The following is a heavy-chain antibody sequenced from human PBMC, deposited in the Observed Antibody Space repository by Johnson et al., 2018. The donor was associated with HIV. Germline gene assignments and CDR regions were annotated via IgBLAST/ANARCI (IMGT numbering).Heavy chain of an antibody. CDR2: ISSSGSSR. D-gene: IGHD3/OR15-3a*01. CDR3: AREMDWEDAFDV. CDR1: GLTFSDYY. Sequence: QVQLVESGGGLVKPGGSLIVSCEASGLTFSDYYMSWLRQAPGKGLEWVSYISSSGSSRYYADSVKGRFTITRDNVKNSLYLQMNSLRAEDTAVYYCAREMDWEDAFDVWGQGTMVTVSS. V-gene: IGHV3-11*04. J-gene: IGHJ3*01.